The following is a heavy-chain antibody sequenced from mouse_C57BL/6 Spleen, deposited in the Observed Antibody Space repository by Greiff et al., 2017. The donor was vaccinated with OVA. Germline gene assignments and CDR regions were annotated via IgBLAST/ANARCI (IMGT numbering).Heavy chain of an antibody. CDR1: GYTFTDYE. J-gene: IGHJ2*01. CDR3: PAYDYDGAFDY. D-gene: IGHD2-4*01. V-gene: IGHV1-15*01. CDR2: IDPETGGT. Sequence: QVHVKQSGAELVRPGASVTLSCKASGYTFTDYEMHWVKQTPVHGLEWIGAIDPETGGTAYNQKFKGKAILTADKSSSTAYMELRSLTSEDSAVYYCPAYDYDGAFDYWGQGTTLTVSS.